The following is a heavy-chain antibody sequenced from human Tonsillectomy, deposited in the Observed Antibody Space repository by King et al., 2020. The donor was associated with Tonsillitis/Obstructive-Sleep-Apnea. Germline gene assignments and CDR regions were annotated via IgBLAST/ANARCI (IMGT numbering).Heavy chain of an antibody. Sequence: VQLVESGGGLVQPGRSLRLSCTASGFTFGDYAMSWVRQAPGKGLEWVGFIRSKAYGGTTEYAASVKGRFTISRDDSKSIAYLQMNSLKTEDTAVYYCTRVVTIFGVVTYYFDYWGQGTLVTVSS. CDR3: TRVVTIFGVVTYYFDY. CDR1: GFTFGDYA. CDR2: IRSKAYGGTT. J-gene: IGHJ4*02. V-gene: IGHV3-49*04. D-gene: IGHD3-3*01.